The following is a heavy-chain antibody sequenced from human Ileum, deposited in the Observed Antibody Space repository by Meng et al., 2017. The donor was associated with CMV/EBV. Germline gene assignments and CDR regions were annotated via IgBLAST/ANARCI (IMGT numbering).Heavy chain of an antibody. V-gene: IGHV3-43*01. D-gene: IGHD2-2*02. CDR2: ISWDGGST. CDR1: GFTFDDYT. Sequence: GGSLRLSCAASGFTFDDYTMHWVRQAPGKGLEWVSLISWDGGSTYYADSVKGRFTISRDNSKNSLYLQMNSLRTEDTALYYCAKGKSVVVPAAIPSYYFDYWGKGTLVTVSS. CDR3: AKGKSVVVPAAIPSYYFDY. J-gene: IGHJ4*02.